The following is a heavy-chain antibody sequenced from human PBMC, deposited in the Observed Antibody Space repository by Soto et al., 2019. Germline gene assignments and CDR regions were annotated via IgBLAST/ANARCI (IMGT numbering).Heavy chain of an antibody. D-gene: IGHD6-13*01. J-gene: IGHJ4*02. Sequence: PGGSLRLSCAASEFTFSNYAMSWVRQAPGKGLEWVSSISDNGGTTYYADSVKGRFTISRDNSKDTLYLQMNSLRAEDTAVYYWSNAPQQLIVYFDYCRQGHQVTVSS. CDR3: SNAPQQLIVYFDY. V-gene: IGHV3-23*01. CDR2: ISDNGGTT. CDR1: EFTFSNYA.